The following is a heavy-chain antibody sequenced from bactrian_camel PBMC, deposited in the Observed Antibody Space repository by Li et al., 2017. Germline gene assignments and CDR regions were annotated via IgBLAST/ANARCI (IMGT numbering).Heavy chain of an antibody. Sequence: HVQLVESGGGSVQAGGSLRLSCVASAYESMTCLGWFRQAPGKEREGVAATGSDTERFYADFVKGRFTISQDNAKKTVYLQMNSLRPEDTAMYYCAAGCRFDKERRLSQEGYYYWGQGTQVTV. V-gene: IGHV3S53*01. J-gene: IGHJ4*01. D-gene: IGHD4*01. CDR1: AYESMTC. CDR2: TGSDTER. CDR3: AAGCRFDKERRLSQEGYYY.